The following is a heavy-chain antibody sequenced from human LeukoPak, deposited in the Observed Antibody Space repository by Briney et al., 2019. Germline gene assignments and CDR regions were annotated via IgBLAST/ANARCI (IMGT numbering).Heavy chain of an antibody. V-gene: IGHV4-59*01. CDR3: ARDLVTVTKGFDI. Sequence: KASETLCLTCAVSGDSFSSYDWSWIRQPPGKGLEWIGYISYIGSSNYNPSLKSRVTISIDTSRNQFSLRLSSVTAADTAVYYCARDLVTVTKGFDIWGQGTMVSVSS. J-gene: IGHJ3*02. CDR2: ISYIGSS. CDR1: GDSFSSYD. D-gene: IGHD4-17*01.